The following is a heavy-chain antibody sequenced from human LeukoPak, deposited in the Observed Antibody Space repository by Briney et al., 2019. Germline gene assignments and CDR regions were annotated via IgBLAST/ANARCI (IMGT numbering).Heavy chain of an antibody. CDR1: GGSISTYY. CDR2: IYYSGST. D-gene: IGHD5-24*01. V-gene: IGHV4-59*01. CDR3: ARKRRDGYNFDY. J-gene: IGHJ4*02. Sequence: PSETLSLTCTVSGGSISTYYWSWIRQPPGKGLEWMGYIYYSGSTDYNPSLKSRVTISVDTSKNQFSLKLNSVTAADTAVYYCARKRRDGYNFDYWGQGTLVTVSS.